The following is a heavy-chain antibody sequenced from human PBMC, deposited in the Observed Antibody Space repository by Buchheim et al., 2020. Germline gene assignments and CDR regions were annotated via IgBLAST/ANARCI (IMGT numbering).Heavy chain of an antibody. V-gene: IGHV4-30-4*01. CDR3: ARDYYASGSPPLFDY. D-gene: IGHD3-10*01. J-gene: IGHJ4*02. Sequence: QVQLQESGPGLVKPSQTLSLTCTVSGDSISSGDYYWSWIRQPPGKGLEWIGYIYHSGSTYYNPSLKSRVTLSVEKSKNQFSLKLSSVTAADTAVYFCARDYYASGSPPLFDYWGQGTL. CDR1: GDSISSGDYY. CDR2: IYHSGST.